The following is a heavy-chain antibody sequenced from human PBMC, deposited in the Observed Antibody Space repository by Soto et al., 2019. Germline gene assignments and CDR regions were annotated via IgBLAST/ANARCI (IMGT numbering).Heavy chain of an antibody. D-gene: IGHD3-9*01. V-gene: IGHV1-18*01. CDR1: GYTFTSYG. J-gene: IGHJ4*02. Sequence: ASVKVSCKAPGYTFTSYGISWVRQAPGQGLEWMGWISAYNGNANYAQKLQGRVTMTTDTSTSTAYMELRSLRSDDTAVYYCARSKITISQYYFDYGGQGTLVTVS. CDR3: ARSKITISQYYFDY. CDR2: ISAYNGNA.